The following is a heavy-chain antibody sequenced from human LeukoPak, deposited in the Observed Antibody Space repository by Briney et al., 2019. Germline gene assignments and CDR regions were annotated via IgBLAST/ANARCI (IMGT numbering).Heavy chain of an antibody. CDR2: IYSGGST. D-gene: IGHD2-2*01. CDR3: ARRPAIFMDGVYYYSMNV. CDR1: GFTVSSNY. J-gene: IGHJ6*02. Sequence: GGSLRLSCAASGFTVSSNYMSWVRQAPGKELEWVSVIYSGGSTYYADSVKGRFIISRDNSKNTLFLQMNSLRAEDTAVYYCARRPAIFMDGVYYYSMNVWGQGTTVTVSS. V-gene: IGHV3-53*01.